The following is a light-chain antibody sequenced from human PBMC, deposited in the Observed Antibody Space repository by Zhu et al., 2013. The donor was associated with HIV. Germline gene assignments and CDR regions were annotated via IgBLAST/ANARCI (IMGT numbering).Light chain of an antibody. Sequence: DIQMTQSPSSLSASVGDRVTITCRASQSISNYLNWYQQKPGKAPNLLIYAGFSLQSGVPSRFTGSGSGADFSLTISSLQPEDFATYYCLQHSNYPITFGGGTQVEIK. V-gene: IGKV1-39*01. CDR3: LQHSNYPIT. CDR1: QSISNY. CDR2: AGF. J-gene: IGKJ4*01.